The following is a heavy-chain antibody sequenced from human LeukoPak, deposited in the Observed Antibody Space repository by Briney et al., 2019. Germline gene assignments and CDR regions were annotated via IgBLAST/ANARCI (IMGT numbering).Heavy chain of an antibody. CDR1: GFTFDDYG. D-gene: IGHD6-6*01. V-gene: IGHV3-20*04. CDR2: INWNGGST. Sequence: AGGSLRLSCAAYGFTFDDYGMSWVRQAPGKGLEWVSGINWNGGSTGYADSVKGRFTISRDNAKKSMYMQMNSLRAEDTALYYCSRSSSSSGGYYYMDVWGKGTTVTVSS. CDR3: SRSSSSSGGYYYMDV. J-gene: IGHJ6*03.